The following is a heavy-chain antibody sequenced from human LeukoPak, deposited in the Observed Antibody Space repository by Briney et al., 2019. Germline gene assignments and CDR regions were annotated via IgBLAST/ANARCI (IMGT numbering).Heavy chain of an antibody. CDR1: GFTFSSYA. D-gene: IGHD3-22*01. CDR3: AKDSSYYYDSSGCDY. CDR2: ISGSGGST. Sequence: GGSLRLSCAASGFTFSSYAMSWVRQAPGKGLEWVSAISGSGGSTYYADSVKGRFTISRDNSKNTLYLQMNSLRAEDTAVYYCAKDSSYYYDSSGCDYWGQGTLVTVSS. V-gene: IGHV3-23*01. J-gene: IGHJ4*02.